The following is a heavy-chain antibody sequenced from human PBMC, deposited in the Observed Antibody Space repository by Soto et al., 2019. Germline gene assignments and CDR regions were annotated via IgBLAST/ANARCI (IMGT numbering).Heavy chain of an antibody. V-gene: IGHV4-59*01. J-gene: IGHJ3*02. Sequence: SETLSLTCTVSGGSISSYYWSWIRQPPGKGLEWIGYIYYSGSTNYNPSLKSRVTISVDTSKNQFSLKLSSVTAADTAVYYCARVQTGTESFDIWGQGTMVTVSS. CDR1: GGSISSYY. CDR2: IYYSGST. D-gene: IGHD1-7*01. CDR3: ARVQTGTESFDI.